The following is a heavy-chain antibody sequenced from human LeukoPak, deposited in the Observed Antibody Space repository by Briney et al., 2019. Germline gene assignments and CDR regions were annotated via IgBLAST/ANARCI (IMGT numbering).Heavy chain of an antibody. J-gene: IGHJ5*02. CDR2: IGGRGGST. Sequence: GGSLRLSCAASGFTFSSYTMTWVRQAPGKGPEWVSAIGGRGGSTYYADSLGGRFTISRDNSKDMVYLQMNSLKVEDTATYYCGKEGGAWGQGTKVTVSS. V-gene: IGHV3-23*01. D-gene: IGHD3-16*01. CDR3: GKEGGA. CDR1: GFTFSSYT.